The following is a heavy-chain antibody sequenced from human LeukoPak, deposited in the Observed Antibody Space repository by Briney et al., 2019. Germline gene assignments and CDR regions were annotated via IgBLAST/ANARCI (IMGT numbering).Heavy chain of an antibody. J-gene: IGHJ6*03. CDR1: GGSISSYY. V-gene: IGHV4-4*09. D-gene: IGHD1-26*01. CDR2: IYTSGST. Sequence: PSETLSLTCTVSGGSISSYYWSWIRQPPGKGLEWIGYIYTSGSTNYNPSLKSRVTISVDTSKNQFSLELSSVTAADTAVYYCARLRVENSNYYYYYYYMDVWGKGTTVTVSS. CDR3: ARLRVENSNYYYYYYYMDV.